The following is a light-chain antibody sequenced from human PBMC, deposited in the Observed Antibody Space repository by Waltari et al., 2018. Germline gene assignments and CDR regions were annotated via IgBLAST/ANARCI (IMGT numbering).Light chain of an antibody. Sequence: QLVLTQSPSASTPLGASVELTCTLGSGHSTNVGACLRQQPGNGPRNLLKVNSNGRHTKGDGIPCRFSGSSSGAELYLTISGLQYDEEADYDCQTWGTGVWVFGGGTRLTVL. CDR2: VNSNGRH. CDR3: QTWGTGVWV. CDR1: SGHSTNV. V-gene: IGLV4-69*01. J-gene: IGLJ3*02.